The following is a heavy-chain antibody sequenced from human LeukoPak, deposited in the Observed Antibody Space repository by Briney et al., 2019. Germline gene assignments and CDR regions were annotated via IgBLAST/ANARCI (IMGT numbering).Heavy chain of an antibody. CDR3: ARDFWDDFEYFDL. CDR2: IIGSGRST. CDR1: GFPFSSHA. D-gene: IGHD3-3*01. Sequence: SGGSLRLSCAASGFPFSSHAMSGVRQAPGKGLEWVSVIIGSGRSTYYADSMEGRVSIARNNSKNTLYLQTNSLRVEDTSIYYCARDFWDDFEYFDLWGRGSLVTVSS. V-gene: IGHV3-23*01. J-gene: IGHJ2*01.